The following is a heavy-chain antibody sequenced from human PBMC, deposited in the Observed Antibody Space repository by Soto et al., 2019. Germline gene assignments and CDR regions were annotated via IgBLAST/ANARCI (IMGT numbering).Heavy chain of an antibody. CDR3: ARKAWVRFDY. CDR1: GDSISSSVW. CDR2: VFHTGNT. J-gene: IGHJ4*02. V-gene: IGHV4-4*02. D-gene: IGHD7-27*01. Sequence: PSEPLSLTCAVSGDSISSSVWWTWVRQPPGKGLEWIGEVFHTGNTNYNPSLKSRVTMSVDKSTNEFSLKVTSVTAADTAIYYCARKAWVRFDYWGQGALVTVSS.